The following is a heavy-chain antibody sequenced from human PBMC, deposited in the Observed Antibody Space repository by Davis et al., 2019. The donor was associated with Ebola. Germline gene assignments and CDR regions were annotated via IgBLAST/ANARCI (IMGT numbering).Heavy chain of an antibody. V-gene: IGHV4-34*01. Sequence: GSLRLSCAVSGGSFSVYYRSWIRQPPGKGMEWIGEINHSGTTHYNPSLKSRVTISVDTSKNQFSLKLSSVTAADTAVYYCARGRRYSYGPPRYWGQGTLVTVSS. CDR3: ARGRRYSYGPPRY. D-gene: IGHD5-18*01. CDR1: GGSFSVYY. CDR2: INHSGTT. J-gene: IGHJ4*02.